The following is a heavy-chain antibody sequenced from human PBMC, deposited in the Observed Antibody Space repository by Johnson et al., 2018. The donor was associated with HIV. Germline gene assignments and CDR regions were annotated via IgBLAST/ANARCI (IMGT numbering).Heavy chain of an antibody. CDR2: IKRKTDGGTT. D-gene: IGHD2-15*01. J-gene: IGHJ3*02. Sequence: MLLVESGGGLVKPGGSLRLSCAASGFTFSNTWMSWVRQAPGKGLEWVGRIKRKTDGGTTDYAAPVKGRFTISRENAKNSLYLQMNSLRAEDTALYYCAKARVVGGFDAFDIWGQGTMVTVSS. CDR3: AKARVVGGFDAFDI. CDR1: GFTFSNTW. V-gene: IGHV3-15*05.